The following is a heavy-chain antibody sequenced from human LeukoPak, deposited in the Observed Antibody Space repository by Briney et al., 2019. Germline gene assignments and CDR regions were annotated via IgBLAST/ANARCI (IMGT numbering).Heavy chain of an antibody. CDR3: ARQGAQYCSSTSCHFDY. J-gene: IGHJ4*02. D-gene: IGHD2-2*01. Sequence: GGSLRLSCAVSGFTFSSYAMSWVRQAPGKGLEWVSGITSSGTTTDYADSVKGRFTISRDNSKNTLYLQMNSLRAEDTAVYYCARQGAQYCSSTSCHFDYWGQGTLVTVSS. CDR2: ITSSGTTT. CDR1: GFTFSSYA. V-gene: IGHV3-23*01.